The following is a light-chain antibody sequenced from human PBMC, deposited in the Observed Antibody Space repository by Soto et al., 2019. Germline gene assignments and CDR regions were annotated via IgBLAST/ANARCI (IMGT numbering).Light chain of an antibody. Sequence: DIQMTQYPSSLSASVGDRVTITCRASQDIKEYVAWYQQKPGKVPKLLIFAASTLQSGVPSRFSGSGSGTDFTLTIGSLQPEDVATYYCQKYNTVPWAFGQGTKVEIK. CDR3: QKYNTVPWA. CDR1: QDIKEY. J-gene: IGKJ1*01. V-gene: IGKV1-27*01. CDR2: AAS.